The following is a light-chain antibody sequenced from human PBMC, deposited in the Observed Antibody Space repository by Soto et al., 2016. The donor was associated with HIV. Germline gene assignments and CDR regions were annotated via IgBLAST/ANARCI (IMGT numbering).Light chain of an antibody. CDR3: QQYYILXT. J-gene: IGKJ1*01. Sequence: DIQMTQSPSTLSASVGDRVTITCRATQSVRSSLAWYQQKPGKAPKLLIYKASSLQSGVPSRFSGSGSGTEFTLTINSLQPDDLATYYCQQYYILXTFGQGTKVEVK. CDR2: KAS. CDR1: QSVRSS. V-gene: IGKV1-5*03.